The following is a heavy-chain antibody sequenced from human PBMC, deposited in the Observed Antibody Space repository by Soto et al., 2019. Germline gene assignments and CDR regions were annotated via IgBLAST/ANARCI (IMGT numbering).Heavy chain of an antibody. CDR1: GGSVSSGSYY. J-gene: IGHJ4*02. D-gene: IGHD3-22*01. Sequence: SETLSLTCTVSGGSVSSGSYYWSWIWQPPGKGLEWIGYIYYSGSTNYNPSLKSRVTISVDTSKNQFSLKLSSVTVADTAVYYCAREGDYYDSSGFPDYWGQGTLVTVSS. CDR3: AREGDYYDSSGFPDY. V-gene: IGHV4-61*01. CDR2: IYYSGST.